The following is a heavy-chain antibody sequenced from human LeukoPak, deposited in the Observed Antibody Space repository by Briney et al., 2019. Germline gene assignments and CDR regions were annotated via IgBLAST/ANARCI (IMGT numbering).Heavy chain of an antibody. CDR3: ARDSTSRYYFDY. CDR1: GGSISSGGYY. Sequence: SETLSLTCSVSGGSISSGGYYWSWIRQPPGKGLEWMGNIYHSASTYYNSSLKSRIIISRDTSKNQFSLKLRSVSAADTAVYYCARDSTSRYYFDYWGQGTLVTVSS. CDR2: IYHSAST. D-gene: IGHD2/OR15-2a*01. J-gene: IGHJ4*02. V-gene: IGHV4-31*03.